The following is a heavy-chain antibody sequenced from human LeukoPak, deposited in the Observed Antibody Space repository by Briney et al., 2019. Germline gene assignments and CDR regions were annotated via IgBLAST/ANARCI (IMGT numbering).Heavy chain of an antibody. D-gene: IGHD3-10*01. J-gene: IGHJ4*02. CDR1: GFTVSSNY. CDR3: ARAKPKNMVRGLIMRRESRYYFDY. Sequence: GGSLRLSCAASGFTVSSNYMSWVRQAPGKGLEWVSVTYSGGSTYYADSVKGRFTISRDDSKSTLYIQMNSLRAEDTAVYYCARAKPKNMVRGLIMRRESRYYFDYWGQGTLVTVSS. V-gene: IGHV3-53*01. CDR2: TYSGGST.